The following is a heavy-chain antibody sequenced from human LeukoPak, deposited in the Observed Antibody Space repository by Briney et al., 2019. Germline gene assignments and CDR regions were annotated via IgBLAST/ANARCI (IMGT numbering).Heavy chain of an antibody. CDR1: GYTFTSYA. J-gene: IGHJ4*02. Sequence: GASVKVSCEASGYTFTSYAMNWVRQAPGQGLEWMGWINTNTGNPTYAQGFTGRFVFSLDTSVSTAYLQISSLKAEDTAMYYCARDLRGYSYGLGTTFDYWGQGTLVTVSS. V-gene: IGHV7-4-1*02. CDR2: INTNTGNP. CDR3: ARDLRGYSYGLGTTFDY. D-gene: IGHD5-18*01.